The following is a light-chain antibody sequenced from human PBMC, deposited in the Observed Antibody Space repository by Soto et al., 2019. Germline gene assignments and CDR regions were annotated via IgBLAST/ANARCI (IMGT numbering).Light chain of an antibody. V-gene: IGLV2-14*01. J-gene: IGLJ1*01. CDR1: SSDVGGYSY. CDR2: DVS. Sequence: QSALTQPASVSGSPGQSIAISCTGTSSDVGGYSYVSWYQQQPGKAPKLVISDVSNRPSGVSDRFSGSKSGNTASLTISGLQTEDEADSYCASYTTSSTYVFGTGTKVTV. CDR3: ASYTTSSTYV.